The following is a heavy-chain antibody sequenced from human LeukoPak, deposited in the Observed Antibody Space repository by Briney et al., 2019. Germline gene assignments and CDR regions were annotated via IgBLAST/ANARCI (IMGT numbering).Heavy chain of an antibody. V-gene: IGHV5-51*01. Sequence: GESLKISCKASGYRFTIYWIAWVRQMPGKGLEWMGIIYPGDSDTRYSPSFQGQVTISADRSISTAYLQWSSLEASDTAMYYCARQYSYDSSAYNDYWAREPWSPSPQ. J-gene: IGHJ4*02. CDR2: IYPGDSDT. CDR1: GYRFTIYW. D-gene: IGHD3-22*01. CDR3: ARQYSYDSSAYNDY.